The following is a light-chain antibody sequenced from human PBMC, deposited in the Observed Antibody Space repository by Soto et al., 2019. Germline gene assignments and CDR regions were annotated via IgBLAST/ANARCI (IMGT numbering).Light chain of an antibody. CDR1: SSDVGTYNY. Sequence: QSVLTQPRSVSGSLGQSVTISCTGTSSDVGTYNYVSWYQQHPGKAPKVMIYDVSERPSGVPDRFSGSESGNTASLTISGLQAEDEADYYCCSYAGSPRYVLGTGTKLTVL. J-gene: IGLJ1*01. V-gene: IGLV2-11*01. CDR3: CSYAGSPRYV. CDR2: DVS.